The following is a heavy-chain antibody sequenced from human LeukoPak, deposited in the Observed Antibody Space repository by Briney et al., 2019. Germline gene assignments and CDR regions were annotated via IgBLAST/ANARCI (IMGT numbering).Heavy chain of an antibody. CDR3: ARQTTAYSSGWHFDY. D-gene: IGHD6-19*01. J-gene: IGHJ4*02. V-gene: IGHV4-39*01. CDR2: VYHRGNT. CDR1: GGSISSGVYY. Sequence: SETLSLTCTVSGGSISSGVYYWAWIRQPPGKGLEWIGSVYHRGNTYYNLSLKSRATISVDTSKNQFSLNLRSVTAADTTVYYCARQTTAYSSGWHFDYWGQGILLTVSS.